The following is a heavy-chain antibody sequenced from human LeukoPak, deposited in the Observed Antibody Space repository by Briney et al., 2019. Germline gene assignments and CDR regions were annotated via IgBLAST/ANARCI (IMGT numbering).Heavy chain of an antibody. CDR3: ARVTAVADSLVL. CDR2: ISSSGSVI. J-gene: IGHJ4*02. V-gene: IGHV3-48*03. D-gene: IGHD2-15*01. CDR1: GFSFSSYG. Sequence: GGSLRLSCAASGFSFSSYGVNWARQAPGGGLEWVAYISSSGSVIQYAPSVEGRFTLSRDHAENPVHLQTNSLIAADPCVSFRARVTAVADSLVLWGQGAQVTVSS.